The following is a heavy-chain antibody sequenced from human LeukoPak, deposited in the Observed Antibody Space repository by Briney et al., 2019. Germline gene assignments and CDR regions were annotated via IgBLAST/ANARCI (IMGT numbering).Heavy chain of an antibody. CDR3: ARGYCSRTSCEDFDY. D-gene: IGHD2-2*01. Sequence: TGGSLRLSCAASGFTFSHYSMNWVRQAPGKGLEWVSSISASSSFIYYADSLKGRFTISRDNAKNSLYLQMNSLRAEDTAVFYCARGYCSRTSCEDFDYWGQGTLVTVSS. J-gene: IGHJ4*02. CDR1: GFTFSHYS. CDR2: ISASSSFI. V-gene: IGHV3-21*01.